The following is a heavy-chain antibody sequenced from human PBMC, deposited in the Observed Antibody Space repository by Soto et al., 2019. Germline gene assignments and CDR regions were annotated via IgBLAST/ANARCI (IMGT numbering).Heavy chain of an antibody. Sequence: SETLSLTCTVSGGSISSYYWSWIRQPPGKGLEWIGYIYYSGSTNYNPSLKSRVTISVDTSKNQFSLKLSSVTAADTAVYYCARVLAGFGEDYYYYGMDVWGQGTTVTVS. J-gene: IGHJ6*02. D-gene: IGHD3-10*01. CDR1: GGSISSYY. V-gene: IGHV4-59*01. CDR2: IYYSGST. CDR3: ARVLAGFGEDYYYYGMDV.